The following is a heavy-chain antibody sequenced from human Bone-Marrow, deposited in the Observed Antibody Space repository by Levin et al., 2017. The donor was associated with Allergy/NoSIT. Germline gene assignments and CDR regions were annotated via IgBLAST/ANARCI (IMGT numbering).Heavy chain of an antibody. CDR1: GFTFDDYA. CDR3: AKTVAGNSGCFDY. Sequence: LRLSCAASGFTFDDYAMHWVRQAPGKGLEWVSGISWNSGSIGYADSVKGRFTISRDNAKNSLYLQMNSLRAEDTALYYCAKTVAGNSGCFDYWGQGTLVTVSS. D-gene: IGHD6-19*01. J-gene: IGHJ4*02. CDR2: ISWNSGSI. V-gene: IGHV3-9*01.